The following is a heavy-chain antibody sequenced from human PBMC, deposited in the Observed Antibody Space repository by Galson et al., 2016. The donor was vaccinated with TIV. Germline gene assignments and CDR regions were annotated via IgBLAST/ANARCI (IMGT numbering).Heavy chain of an antibody. Sequence: SLRLSCAASGFTFIIFDMSWVRQAPGKGLEWVSAISGSGDRTYYADSVKGRFTISRDTSQNTLYLQMNSLKAEDTAIYYCAKEIGEGAYGSGSGLDVWGQGTTVTASS. CDR3: AKEIGEGAYGSGSGLDV. CDR2: ISGSGDRT. J-gene: IGHJ6*02. D-gene: IGHD3-10*01. V-gene: IGHV3-23*01. CDR1: GFTFIIFD.